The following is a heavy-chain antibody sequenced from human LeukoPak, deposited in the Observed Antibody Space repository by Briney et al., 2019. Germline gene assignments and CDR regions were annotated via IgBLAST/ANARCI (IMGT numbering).Heavy chain of an antibody. CDR2: VYFSGTT. CDR3: AMPTGFTAFGGFDP. V-gene: IGHV4-31*03. CDR1: GDSMTSVKCY. Sequence: SETLCLTRTVSGDSMTSVKCYWSWIRHRPGRGLEWMGYVYFSGTTNSAPSLKGGVTISIDTSKNQFFLQVTSVTVADTGVYFCAMPTGFTAFGGFDPWGQGTLVTVSS. J-gene: IGHJ5*02. D-gene: IGHD3-9*01.